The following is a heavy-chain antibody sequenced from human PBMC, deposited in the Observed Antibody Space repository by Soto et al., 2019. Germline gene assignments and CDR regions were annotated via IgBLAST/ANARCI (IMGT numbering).Heavy chain of an antibody. J-gene: IGHJ4*02. CDR2: ISGSGGST. Sequence: EGQRLESGGGLVQPGGSLRLSCAASGFTFSSYAMRWVRQAPGKGLEWVSAISGSGGSTYYPESVEGRFTISRDNSKNTLYLTVNSLRSEDTAVYYCAKDVGLVWPKYHFDYWGQGTLVTVSS. CDR1: GFTFSSYA. D-gene: IGHD3-16*01. CDR3: AKDVGLVWPKYHFDY. V-gene: IGHV3-23*01.